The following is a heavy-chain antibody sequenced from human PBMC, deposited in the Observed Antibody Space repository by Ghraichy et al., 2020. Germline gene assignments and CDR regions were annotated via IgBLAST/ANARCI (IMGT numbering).Heavy chain of an antibody. J-gene: IGHJ4*02. CDR3: ASSNGWSGY. D-gene: IGHD2-8*01. CDR1: GGSISGYY. Sequence: SETLSLTCTVSGGSISGYYWSWIRQPPGKGLEWIGYIYHSGTTNYNPSLKSRVTISVDTSKNQFSLNLSPVTAADTAVYYCASSNGWSGYWGQGTLVTVSS. V-gene: IGHV4-59*12. CDR2: IYHSGTT.